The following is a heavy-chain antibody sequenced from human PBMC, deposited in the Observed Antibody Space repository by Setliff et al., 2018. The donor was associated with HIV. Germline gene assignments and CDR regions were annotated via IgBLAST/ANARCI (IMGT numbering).Heavy chain of an antibody. CDR3: ARRVVSAAVPQDYFDY. CDR2: IHYRGNT. V-gene: IGHV4-59*01. J-gene: IGHJ4*02. CDR1: GGSISGYY. Sequence: PSETLSLTCTVSGGSISGYYWTWIRQPPFKGLECIGYIHYRGNTDYKPSLKIRVTMSVDTSKNQFSLKLSYVTVADTAVHYCARRVVSAAVPQDYFDYWGQGTRVTVSS. D-gene: IGHD2-15*01.